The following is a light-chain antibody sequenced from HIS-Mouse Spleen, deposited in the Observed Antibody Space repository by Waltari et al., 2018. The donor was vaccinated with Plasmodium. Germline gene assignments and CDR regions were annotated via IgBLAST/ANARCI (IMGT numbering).Light chain of an antibody. CDR3: SSYAGRNNLV. V-gene: IGLV2-8*01. CDR2: EVS. J-gene: IGLJ2*01. Sequence: QSALTQPPSASGSPGQSVTISCTGTSSDVGGYNYVAWYQQHPGKAPKLMIYEVSKWPSGVPGRFSGSKAGNAASLTVSGLQAEDEADYYCSSYAGRNNLVFGGGTKLTVL. CDR1: SSDVGGYNY.